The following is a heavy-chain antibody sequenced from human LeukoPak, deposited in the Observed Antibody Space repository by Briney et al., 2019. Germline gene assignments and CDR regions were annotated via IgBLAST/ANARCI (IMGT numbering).Heavy chain of an antibody. J-gene: IGHJ4*02. CDR3: ASIFSSGYSYFDY. V-gene: IGHV3-30*03. Sequence: GGSLRLSCAASGFTFSSYGMHWVRQAPGKGLEWVSVISDDGYNPYYSDSVKGRFTISRDDSKNTVYLQMNSLRAEDTAVYYCASIFSSGYSYFDYWGQGTLVTVSS. CDR2: ISDDGYNP. CDR1: GFTFSSYG. D-gene: IGHD5-18*01.